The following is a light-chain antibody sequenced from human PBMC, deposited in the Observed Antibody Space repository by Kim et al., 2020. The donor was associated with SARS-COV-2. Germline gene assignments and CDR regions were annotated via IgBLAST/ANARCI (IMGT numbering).Light chain of an antibody. CDR2: DVS. CDR1: QSVSSD. CDR3: QQRTNWPLSIT. V-gene: IGKV3-11*01. Sequence: PGERATLSCRASQSVSSDLAWYQQKVGQAPRLLIYDVSNRATGIPARFSGSGSGTDFTLTISSLEPEDYAVYYCQQRTNWPLSITFGQGTRLEIK. J-gene: IGKJ5*01.